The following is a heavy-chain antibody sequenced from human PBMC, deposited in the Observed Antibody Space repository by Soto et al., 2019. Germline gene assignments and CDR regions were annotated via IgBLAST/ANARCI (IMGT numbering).Heavy chain of an antibody. D-gene: IGHD6-6*01. Sequence: EVQLVESGGGLVKPGGSLRLSCAASGFTFSSYSMNWVRQAPGKGPEWVSSISSSTSSIYYADSVKGRFTISRDNAKNSVYLQMNSLRADDTAVYYCARGYSSSRFDYWGQGTLVTVSS. CDR3: ARGYSSSRFDY. CDR2: ISSSTSSI. J-gene: IGHJ4*02. V-gene: IGHV3-21*01. CDR1: GFTFSSYS.